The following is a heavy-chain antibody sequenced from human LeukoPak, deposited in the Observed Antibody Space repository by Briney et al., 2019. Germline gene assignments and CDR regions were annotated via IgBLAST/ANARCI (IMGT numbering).Heavy chain of an antibody. CDR3: ARGAVRIAARLVHFDY. Sequence: PSETLSLTCTVSGGSINNYCWNWIRQPPGKGLEWIGYIYYSGSTNYNPSLKSRVTISVDTSKNQFSLKLSSVTAADTAVYYCARGAVRIAARLVHFDYWGQGTLVTVSS. D-gene: IGHD6-6*01. V-gene: IGHV4-59*12. CDR2: IYYSGST. CDR1: GGSINNYC. J-gene: IGHJ4*02.